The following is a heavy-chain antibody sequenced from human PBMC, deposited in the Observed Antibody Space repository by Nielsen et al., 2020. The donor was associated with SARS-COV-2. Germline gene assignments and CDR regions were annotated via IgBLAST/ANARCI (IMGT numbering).Heavy chain of an antibody. CDR1: GGSFSGYY. Sequence: SETLSLTCAVYGGSFSGYYWSWIRQPPGKGLEWIGEINHSGSTNYNPSLKSRVTISVDTSKNQFSLKLSSVTAADTAVYYCARARLWLGEPIGGYPDYWGQGTLVTVSS. J-gene: IGHJ4*02. CDR3: ARARLWLGEPIGGYPDY. CDR2: INHSGST. D-gene: IGHD3-10*01. V-gene: IGHV4-34*01.